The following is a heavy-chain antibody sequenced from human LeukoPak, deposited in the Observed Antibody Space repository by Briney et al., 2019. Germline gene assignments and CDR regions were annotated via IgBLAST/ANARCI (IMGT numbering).Heavy chain of an antibody. CDR3: ASAGYYYDSSGYYQAYDAFDI. CDR1: GFTVSSNY. Sequence: GGSLRLSCAASGFTVSSNYMSWVRQAPGKGLEWVSVIYSGGSTYYADSVKGRLTISRDNSKNTLYLQMNSLRAEDTAVYYCASAGYYYDSSGYYQAYDAFDIWGQGTMVTVSS. CDR2: IYSGGST. V-gene: IGHV3-53*01. J-gene: IGHJ3*02. D-gene: IGHD3-22*01.